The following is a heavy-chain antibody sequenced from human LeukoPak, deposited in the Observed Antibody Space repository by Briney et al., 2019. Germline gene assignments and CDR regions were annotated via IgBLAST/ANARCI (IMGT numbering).Heavy chain of an antibody. CDR3: ARGAAMVRGYGMDV. Sequence: PSETLSLTCTVSGGSISSYYWSWIRQPPGKGLEWIGYIYYSGSTNYSPSLKSQVTISVDTSKNQFSLKLSSVTAADTAVYYCARGAAMVRGYGMDVWGQGTTVTVSS. CDR2: IYYSGST. J-gene: IGHJ6*02. D-gene: IGHD5-18*01. V-gene: IGHV4-59*01. CDR1: GGSISSYY.